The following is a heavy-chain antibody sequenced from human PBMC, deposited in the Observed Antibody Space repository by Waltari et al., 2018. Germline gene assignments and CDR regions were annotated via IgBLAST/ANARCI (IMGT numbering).Heavy chain of an antibody. D-gene: IGHD5-12*01. CDR3: ARDRWDGYNWDPYYFDY. V-gene: IGHV1-69*15. CDR2: IIPIFGTA. J-gene: IGHJ4*02. CDR1: GGTFSSYA. Sequence: QVQLVQSGAEVKKPGSSVKVSCKASGGTFSSYAIRWVRQAPGQGLDGMGRIIPIFGTANYAQKFQGRVTITADESTSTAYMELSSLRSEDTAVYYCARDRWDGYNWDPYYFDYWGQGTLVTVSS.